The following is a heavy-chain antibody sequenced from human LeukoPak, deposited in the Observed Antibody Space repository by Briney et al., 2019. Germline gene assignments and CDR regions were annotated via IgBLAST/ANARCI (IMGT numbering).Heavy chain of an antibody. J-gene: IGHJ6*03. V-gene: IGHV3-21*04. CDR1: GFTFNSYT. D-gene: IGHD2-15*01. Sequence: GGSLRLSCAASGFTFNSYTMNWVRQSPGKGLEWVSSISSSSDYIYYADSVKGRFTISRDNAKNSLFLQMNSLRAEDTAVYYCARVLRYCSGGNCYSGGLGYMDVWGKGTTVTISS. CDR2: ISSSSDYI. CDR3: ARVLRYCSGGNCYSGGLGYMDV.